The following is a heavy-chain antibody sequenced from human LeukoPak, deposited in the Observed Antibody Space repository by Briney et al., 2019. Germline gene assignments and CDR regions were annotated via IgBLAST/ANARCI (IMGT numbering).Heavy chain of an antibody. CDR1: GFTFDEYG. D-gene: IGHD1-26*01. CDR3: ARDSFSGSSLDY. J-gene: IGHJ4*02. CDR2: INWDGGST. Sequence: GGSLRLSCAASGFTFDEYGMGWVRQAPGKGLEWGSSINWDGGSTAYADSVQGRFTISRDNAKNSLHLQIKSLRAEDTALYYCARDSFSGSSLDYWGRGTLVTVSS. V-gene: IGHV3-20*04.